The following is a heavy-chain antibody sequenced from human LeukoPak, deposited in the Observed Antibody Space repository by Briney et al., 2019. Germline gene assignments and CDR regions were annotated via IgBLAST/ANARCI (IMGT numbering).Heavy chain of an antibody. Sequence: GASVKVSCKVSGYTLNEVSMHWVRQAPGKGLEWMGSFDPEDGEVLYAQKFLGRVTMTEDTSADTAYMRLSSLRSEDTAVYYCATGTSLGYSGHEIDYWGQGTLVTVSS. CDR2: FDPEDGEV. V-gene: IGHV1-24*01. D-gene: IGHD5-12*01. J-gene: IGHJ4*02. CDR1: GYTLNEVS. CDR3: ATGTSLGYSGHEIDY.